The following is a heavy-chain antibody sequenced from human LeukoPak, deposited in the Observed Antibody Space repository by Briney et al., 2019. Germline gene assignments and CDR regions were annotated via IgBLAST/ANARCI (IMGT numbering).Heavy chain of an antibody. CDR3: ARDLFSCSSTSCYVY. J-gene: IGHJ4*02. V-gene: IGHV3-7*01. Sequence: GGSLRLSCAASGFTFSSYWMSWVRQAPGKGLEWVANIVQDGSAKYYVDSVKGRFTISRDDAKNSLYLQMNSLRAEDTAVYYCARDLFSCSSTSCYVYWGQGTLVTVSS. CDR1: GFTFSSYW. D-gene: IGHD2-2*01. CDR2: IVQDGSAK.